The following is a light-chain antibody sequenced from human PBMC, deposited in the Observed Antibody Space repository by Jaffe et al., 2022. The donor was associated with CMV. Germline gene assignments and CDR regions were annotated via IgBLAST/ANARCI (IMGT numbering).Light chain of an antibody. J-gene: IGLJ3*02. CDR3: SSYTISTTWV. CDR2: DVT. Sequence: QSALTQPASVSGSPGQSITISCTGTSSDVGRYNFVSWYQQHPGKVPKLLIYDVTNRPSGVSNRFSGSKSGNTASLTISGLQAEDEADYYCSSYTISTTWVFGGGTKLTVL. V-gene: IGLV2-14*03. CDR1: SSDVGRYNF.